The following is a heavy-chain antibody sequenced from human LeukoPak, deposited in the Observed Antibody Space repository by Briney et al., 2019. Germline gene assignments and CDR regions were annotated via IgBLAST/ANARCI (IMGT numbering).Heavy chain of an antibody. V-gene: IGHV1-46*03. CDR3: ATGLGNWYFDL. D-gene: IGHD1-14*01. CDR2: INPSGGST. CDR1: GYTFTSYY. Sequence: ASVKVSCKASGYTFTSYYMHWVRQAPGQGLEWMGIINPSGGSTSYAQKFQGRVTMTRDTSTSTVYMELSSLRPEDTAVYYCATGLGNWYFDLWGRGTLVTVSS. J-gene: IGHJ2*01.